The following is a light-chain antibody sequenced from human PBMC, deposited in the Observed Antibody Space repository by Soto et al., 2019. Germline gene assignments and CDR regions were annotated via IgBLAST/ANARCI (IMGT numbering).Light chain of an antibody. J-gene: IGLJ1*01. CDR1: SSDLSGYNY. Sequence: QSALTQPRSVSGSPGQSVTISCTGISSDLSGYNYVSWYRQHPGKAPKLMIYDVTKRPSGVPDRFSGSKSGNTASLTISGLQAEDEADYYCCSYAGSYIFGVFGTGTQLTVL. V-gene: IGLV2-11*01. CDR2: DVT. CDR3: CSYAGSYIFGV.